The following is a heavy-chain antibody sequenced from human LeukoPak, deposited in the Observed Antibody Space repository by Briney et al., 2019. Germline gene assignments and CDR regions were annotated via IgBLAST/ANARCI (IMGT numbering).Heavy chain of an antibody. D-gene: IGHD2-2*01. Sequence: SQTLSLTCAVSGGSISSGGYSWSWIRQPPGKGLEWIGYIYYSGSTYYNPSLKSRVTISVDTSKNQFSLKLSSVTAADTAVYYCARGQYCSSTSCYRYYYYMDVWSKGTTVTVSS. J-gene: IGHJ6*03. CDR1: GGSISSGGYS. CDR2: IYYSGST. CDR3: ARGQYCSSTSCYRYYYYMDV. V-gene: IGHV4-30-4*07.